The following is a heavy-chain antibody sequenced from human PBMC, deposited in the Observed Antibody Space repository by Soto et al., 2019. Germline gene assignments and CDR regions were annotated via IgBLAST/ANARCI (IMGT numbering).Heavy chain of an antibody. CDR1: GFTFSSYS. CDR2: ISSSSSYI. V-gene: IGHV3-21*01. CDR3: ARGSLVGIAALDV. J-gene: IGHJ6*02. Sequence: EVQLVESGGGLVKPGGSLRLSCAASGFTFSSYSMNWVRQAPGKGLEWVSSISSSSSYIYYADSVKGRFTISRDNAKNSLYLQMNSLRAEDTAVYYCARGSLVGIAALDVWGQGTTVTVSS. D-gene: IGHD6-13*01.